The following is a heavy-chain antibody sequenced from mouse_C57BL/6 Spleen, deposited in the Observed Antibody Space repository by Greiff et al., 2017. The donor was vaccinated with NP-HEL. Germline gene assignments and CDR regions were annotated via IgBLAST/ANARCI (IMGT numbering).Heavy chain of an antibody. CDR3: ASLDSSGYYAMDY. Sequence: VQLQQSGPGLVAPSQSLSITCTVSGFSLTSYAISWVRQPPGKGLEWLGVIWTGGGTNYNSALKSSLSISKDNSKSQVFLKMNRLQTDDTARYYCASLDSSGYYAMDYWGQGTSVTVSS. J-gene: IGHJ4*01. CDR2: IWTGGGT. D-gene: IGHD3-2*02. CDR1: GFSLTSYA. V-gene: IGHV2-9-1*01.